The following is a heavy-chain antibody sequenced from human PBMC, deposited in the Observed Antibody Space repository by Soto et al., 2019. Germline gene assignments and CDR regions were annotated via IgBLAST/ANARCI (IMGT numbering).Heavy chain of an antibody. CDR2: INHSGST. V-gene: IGHV4-34*01. D-gene: IGHD3-16*02. CDR1: GGSFSGYY. Sequence: SETLSLTCAVYGGSFSGYYWSWIRQPPGKGLEWIGEINHSGSTNYNPSLKSRVTISVDTSKNQFSLKLSSVTAADTAVYYCARKGYDYVWGSYRFQKFNWFDPWGEGTLVTVSS. J-gene: IGHJ5*02. CDR3: ARKGYDYVWGSYRFQKFNWFDP.